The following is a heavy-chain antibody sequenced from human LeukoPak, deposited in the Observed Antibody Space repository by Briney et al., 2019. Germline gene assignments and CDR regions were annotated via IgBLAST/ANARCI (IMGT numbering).Heavy chain of an antibody. D-gene: IGHD3-22*01. J-gene: IGHJ4*02. CDR3: ARHYYDSSGYRRDYYFDY. CDR1: GGSISSSSYY. Sequence: SETLSLTCTVSGGSISSSSYYWGWIRQPPGKGLEWIGSIYYSGSTYYNPSLKSRVTISVDTSKNQFSLKLSSVTAADTATYYCARHYYDSSGYRRDYYFDYWGQGTLVTVSS. V-gene: IGHV4-39*01. CDR2: IYYSGST.